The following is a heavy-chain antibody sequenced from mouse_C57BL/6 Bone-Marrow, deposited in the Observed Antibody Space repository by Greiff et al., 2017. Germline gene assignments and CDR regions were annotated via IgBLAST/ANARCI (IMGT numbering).Heavy chain of an antibody. V-gene: IGHV1-55*01. CDR3: ARAWLPYWYFDV. CDR2: IYPGSGST. J-gene: IGHJ1*03. Sequence: VKLQQPGAELVKPGASVKMSCKASGYTFTSYWITWVKQRPGQGLEWIGDIYPGSGSTNYNEKFKSKATLTVDTSSSTAYMQLSSLTSEDSAVYYCARAWLPYWYFDVWGTGTTVTVSS. CDR1: GYTFTSYW. D-gene: IGHD2-2*01.